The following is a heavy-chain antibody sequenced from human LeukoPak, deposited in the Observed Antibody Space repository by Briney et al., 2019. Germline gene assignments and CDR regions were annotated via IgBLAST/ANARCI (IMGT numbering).Heavy chain of an antibody. CDR1: GFTFNSYS. D-gene: IGHD2-2*01. V-gene: IGHV3-21*01. CDR2: ISSSSSYI. J-gene: IGHJ6*04. Sequence: GGSLSLSSAASGFTFNSYSMKRVRPAPGKGLEGVSFISSSSSYIYYADSVKGRFTISRDNAKNSLYLQMNSLRAEDTAVYYCAREGVVVVPAAMRPYYYGMDVWGKGTTVTVSS. CDR3: AREGVVVVPAAMRPYYYGMDV.